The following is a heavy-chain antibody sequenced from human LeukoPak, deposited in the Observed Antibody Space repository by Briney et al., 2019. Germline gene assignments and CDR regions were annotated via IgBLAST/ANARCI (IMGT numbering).Heavy chain of an antibody. CDR3: AKDRLGEVVTAPDY. D-gene: IGHD2-21*02. CDR2: IYSGGST. J-gene: IGHJ4*02. CDR1: GFTVSSNY. V-gene: IGHV3-66*01. Sequence: GGSLRLSCAASGFTVSSNYMSWVRQAPGKGLEWVSVIYSGGSTYYADSVKGRFTISRDNSKNTLYLQMNSLRAEDTAVYYCAKDRLGEVVTAPDYWGQGTLVTVSS.